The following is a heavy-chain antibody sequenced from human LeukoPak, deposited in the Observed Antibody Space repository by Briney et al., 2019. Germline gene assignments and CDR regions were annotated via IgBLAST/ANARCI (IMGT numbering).Heavy chain of an antibody. CDR1: GGSFSGYY. J-gene: IGHJ5*02. CDR2: INHSGST. CDR3: ARTDIVVVPAAMRPRINWFDP. V-gene: IGHV4-34*01. D-gene: IGHD2-2*01. Sequence: SETLSLTCAVYGGSFSGYYWSWIRQPPGKGLEWIGEINHSGSTNYNPSLKSRVTISVDTSKNQFSLKLSSVTAADTAVYYCARTDIVVVPAAMRPRINWFDPWGQGTLVTVSS.